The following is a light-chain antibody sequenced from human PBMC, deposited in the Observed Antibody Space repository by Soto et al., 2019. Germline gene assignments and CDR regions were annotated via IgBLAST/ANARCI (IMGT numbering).Light chain of an antibody. CDR2: NAS. CDR1: RSVASY. Sequence: DIQMTQSPSSLSASVGDRVTITCRASRSVASYLNWYQQKPGKGPKLLIYNASSLQSGVPSRFSGRGSGTDFTLTISSLQPEDFGTYYCQQSYSTPRTFGQGTKLEI. V-gene: IGKV1-39*01. CDR3: QQSYSTPRT. J-gene: IGKJ2*02.